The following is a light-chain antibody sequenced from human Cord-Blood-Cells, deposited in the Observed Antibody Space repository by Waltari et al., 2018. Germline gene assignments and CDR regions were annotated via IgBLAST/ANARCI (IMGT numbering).Light chain of an antibody. CDR3: QQYYSTLLT. CDR2: WAS. Sequence: DIVMTQSPDSRAVSLGERATINCKSSQSVLYSSNNKNYLAWYQQKPGQTPKLLIYWASTRESGVPDRFSGSGSGTDFTLTISSLQAEDVAVYYCQQYYSTLLTFGGGTKVEIK. CDR1: QSVLYSSNNKNY. V-gene: IGKV4-1*01. J-gene: IGKJ4*01.